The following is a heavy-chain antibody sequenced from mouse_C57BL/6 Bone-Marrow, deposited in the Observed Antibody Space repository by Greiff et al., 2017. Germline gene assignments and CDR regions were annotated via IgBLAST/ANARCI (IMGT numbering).Heavy chain of an antibody. D-gene: IGHD2-5*01. V-gene: IGHV5-4*03. J-gene: IGHJ3*01. CDR1: GFTFSSYA. CDR3: ARPSYYSNWWVAWFAY. Sequence: EVKLVESGGGLVKPGGSLKLSCAASGFTFSSYAMSWVRQTPEKRLEWVATISDGVSYPYYPDNVKGRFTISRDNAKNNLYLQMSHLKSEDTAMYYCARPSYYSNWWVAWFAYWGQGTLVTVSA. CDR2: ISDGVSYP.